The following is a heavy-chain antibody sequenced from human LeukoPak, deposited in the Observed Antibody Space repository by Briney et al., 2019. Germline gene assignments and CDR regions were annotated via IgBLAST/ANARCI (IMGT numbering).Heavy chain of an antibody. CDR3: ARLDRYSSGFDY. CDR1: GYTFTGYY. D-gene: IGHD6-6*01. Sequence: ASVKVSCKASGYTFTGYYMHWVRQAPGQRLEWVGWNNPNTGGTNYAQRFQGRVAMTRDTSINTAYMELSRLTSDDTAVYYCARLDRYSSGFDYWGQGTLVTVS. CDR2: NNPNTGGT. J-gene: IGHJ4*02. V-gene: IGHV1-2*02.